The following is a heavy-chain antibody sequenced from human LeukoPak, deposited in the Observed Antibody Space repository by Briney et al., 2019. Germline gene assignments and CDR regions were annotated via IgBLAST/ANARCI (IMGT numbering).Heavy chain of an antibody. CDR2: ISGDGGST. J-gene: IGHJ3*02. V-gene: IGHV3-23*01. D-gene: IGHD1-26*01. CDR1: GFTFGSYA. CDR3: AKDGGELRGSFDI. Sequence: GGSLRLSCAASGFTFGSYAMNWVRQAPGKGLEWVSFISGDGGSTYYADSLKGRFTISRDNSKNTLYLQMDSLRAEDTAIYYCAKDGGELRGSFDIWGQGTMVTVSS.